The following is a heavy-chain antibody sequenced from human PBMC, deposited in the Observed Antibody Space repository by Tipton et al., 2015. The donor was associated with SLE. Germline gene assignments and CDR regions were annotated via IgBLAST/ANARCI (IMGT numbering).Heavy chain of an antibody. V-gene: IGHV4-34*01. CDR3: ASSRERPGGMDV. CDR1: GGSFSGYY. CDR2: INHSGST. J-gene: IGHJ6*02. Sequence: TLSLTCAVYGGSFSGYYWSWIRQPPGKGLEWIGEINHSGSTNYNPSLKSRVTISVDTSKNQFSLKLSSVTAADTAVYYCASSRERPGGMDVWGQGTTVTVSS. D-gene: IGHD1-1*01.